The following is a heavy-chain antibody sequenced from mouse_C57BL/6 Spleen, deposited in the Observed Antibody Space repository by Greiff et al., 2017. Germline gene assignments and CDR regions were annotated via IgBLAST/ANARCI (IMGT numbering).Heavy chain of an antibody. CDR1: GFTFSDYG. V-gene: IGHV5-17*01. CDR3: ARGLLDY. J-gene: IGHJ2*01. Sequence: EVHLVESGGGLVKPGGSLKLSCAASGFTFSDYGMHWVCQAPEKGLEWVAYISSGSSTIYYADTVKGRFTISRDNAKNTLFLQMTSLRSEDTAMYYCARGLLDYWGQGTTLTVSS. CDR2: ISSGSSTI. D-gene: IGHD3-3*01.